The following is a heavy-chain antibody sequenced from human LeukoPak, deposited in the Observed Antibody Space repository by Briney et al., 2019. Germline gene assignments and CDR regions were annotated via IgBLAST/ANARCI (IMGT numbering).Heavy chain of an antibody. J-gene: IGHJ6*02. CDR2: IYYSGST. Sequence: SETLSLTCTVSGGSISSYYWSWIRQPPGKGLEWIGYIYYSGSTNYNPSLKSRVTISVDTSKNQFSLKLSSVTAADTAVYYRARDPAAAGTAYYGMDVWGQGTTVTVSS. CDR3: ARDPAAAGTAYYGMDV. CDR1: GGSISSYY. D-gene: IGHD6-13*01. V-gene: IGHV4-59*01.